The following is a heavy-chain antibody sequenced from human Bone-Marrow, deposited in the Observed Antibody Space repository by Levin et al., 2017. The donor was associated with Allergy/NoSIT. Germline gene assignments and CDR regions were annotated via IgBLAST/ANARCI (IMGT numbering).Heavy chain of an antibody. CDR1: GFSLSTSGVG. CDR3: VRRLRDIGISGWYRGFDY. D-gene: IGHD6-19*01. V-gene: IGHV2-5*02. Sequence: ASGPTLVKPTQTLTLTCTFSGFSLSTSGVGVGWIRQPPGKALEWLAIFYWDDDKRYSPSLKSRLTITKDYSKNLVVLTMTNMDPVDTATYYCVRRLRDIGISGWYRGFDYWGQGTLVTVSS. CDR2: FYWDDDK. J-gene: IGHJ4*02.